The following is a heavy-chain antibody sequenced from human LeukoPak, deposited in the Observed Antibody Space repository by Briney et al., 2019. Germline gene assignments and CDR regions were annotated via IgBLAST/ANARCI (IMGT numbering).Heavy chain of an antibody. V-gene: IGHV4-34*01. Sequence: SETLSLTCAVYGGSFSGYYWSWIRQPPGKGLEWIGEINHSGSTNYNPSLKSRVTISVDTSKNQFSLKLSSVTAADTAVYYCVWVSYPRNYFDYWGQGTLVTVSS. CDR2: INHSGST. J-gene: IGHJ4*02. CDR1: GGSFSGYY. CDR3: VWVSYPRNYFDY. D-gene: IGHD3-16*01.